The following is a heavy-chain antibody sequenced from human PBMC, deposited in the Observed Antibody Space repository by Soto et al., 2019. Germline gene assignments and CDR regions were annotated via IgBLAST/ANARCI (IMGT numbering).Heavy chain of an antibody. J-gene: IGHJ3*02. Sequence: EVQLVESGGGLVQPGGSLRLSCAASGFTFSSYWMSWVRQAPGKGLEWVANIKADGTDKYYVGSVKGRFTISRDNAKNSLYLQMNSLRAEDTAVYYCARQRSGAFDIWGQGTMVTVSS. CDR3: ARQRSGAFDI. CDR1: GFTFSSYW. D-gene: IGHD3-10*01. CDR2: IKADGTDK. V-gene: IGHV3-7*01.